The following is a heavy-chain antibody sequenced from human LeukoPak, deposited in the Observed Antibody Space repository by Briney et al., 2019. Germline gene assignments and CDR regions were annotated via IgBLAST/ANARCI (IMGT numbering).Heavy chain of an antibody. CDR1: GFTFSNYS. CDR3: ARRSTRNHNHYYYYYMDV. J-gene: IGHJ6*03. CDR2: ISSSSSYI. D-gene: IGHD2-2*01. V-gene: IGHV3-21*01. Sequence: GGSLRLSCAASGFTFSNYSMNWVRQAPGKGLEWVSSISSSSSYIYYADSVKGRFTISRDNAKNSLYLQMNSLRAEDTAVYYCARRSTRNHNHYYYYYMDVWGKGTTVTVSS.